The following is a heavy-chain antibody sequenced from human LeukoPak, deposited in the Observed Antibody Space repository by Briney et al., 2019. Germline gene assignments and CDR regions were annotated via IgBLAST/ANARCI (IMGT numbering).Heavy chain of an antibody. CDR2: ISYDGSNK. CDR1: GFTFSTYG. D-gene: IGHD6-19*01. J-gene: IGHJ3*02. CDR3: AKDMGSGWYGEDAFDI. Sequence: PGRSLRLSCAASGFTFSTYGMHWVRQAPGKGLEWVAVISYDGSNKYYADSVKGRFTISRDNSKNTLYLQMNSLRAEDMALYYCAKDMGSGWYGEDAFDIWGQGTMVTVSS. V-gene: IGHV3-30*18.